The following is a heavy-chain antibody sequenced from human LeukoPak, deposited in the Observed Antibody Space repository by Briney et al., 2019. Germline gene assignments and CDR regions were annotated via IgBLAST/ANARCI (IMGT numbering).Heavy chain of an antibody. V-gene: IGHV1-18*01. J-gene: IGHJ4*02. CDR3: ARITMVRGVIITSPYFDY. CDR2: ISAYNGNT. Sequence: ASVKVSCKASGYTFTSYGISWVRQAPGQGLEWMGWISAYNGNTNYAQKLQGRVTMTTDTSTSTAYMELRSLRSDDTAVYYCARITMVRGVIITSPYFDYWGQGTVVTVSS. CDR1: GYTFTSYG. D-gene: IGHD3-10*01.